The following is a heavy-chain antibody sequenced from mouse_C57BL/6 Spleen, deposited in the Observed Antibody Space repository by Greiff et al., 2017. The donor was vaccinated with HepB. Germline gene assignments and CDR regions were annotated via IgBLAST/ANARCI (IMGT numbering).Heavy chain of an antibody. CDR3: ARQRLLSMDY. J-gene: IGHJ4*01. D-gene: IGHD1-2*01. V-gene: IGHV1-7*01. Sequence: QVQLQQSGAELAKPGASVKLSCKASGYTFTSYWMHWVKQRPGQGLEWIGYINPSSGYTKYNQKFKDKATLTVDKSSSTAYMELRSLTSEDTAVYYCARQRLLSMDYWGQGTSVTVSS. CDR2: INPSSGYT. CDR1: GYTFTSYW.